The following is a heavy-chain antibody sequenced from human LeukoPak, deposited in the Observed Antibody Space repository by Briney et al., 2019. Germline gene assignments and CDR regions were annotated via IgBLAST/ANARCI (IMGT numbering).Heavy chain of an antibody. Sequence: SETLSLTCTVSGGSISSSSHYWGWIRQPPGKGLEWIGSIYYSGSTYYNPSLKSRVTISVDTSKNQFSLKLSSVTAADTAVYYCASITYSGFPDYWGQGTLVTVSS. CDR2: IYYSGST. CDR3: ASITYSGFPDY. CDR1: GGSISSSSHY. J-gene: IGHJ4*02. V-gene: IGHV4-39*01. D-gene: IGHD5-12*01.